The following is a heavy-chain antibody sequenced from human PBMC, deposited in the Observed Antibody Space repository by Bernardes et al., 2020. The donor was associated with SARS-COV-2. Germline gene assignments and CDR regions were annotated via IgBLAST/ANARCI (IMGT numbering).Heavy chain of an antibody. Sequence: TLSRTCAFHCKSFSCYSWSWIRQSPWKGLEWIGAIHQSGSTNYNPSLKSRVTLSVDTSKNQFSLNLRSLTAADTAVYYCARGTNSVNMILVVIGFTVYFDYWGQGTLVTVSS. CDR1: CKSFSCYS. J-gene: IGHJ4*02. D-gene: IGHD3-22*01. V-gene: IGHV4-34*01. CDR2: IHQSGST. CDR3: ARGTNSVNMILVVIGFTVYFDY.